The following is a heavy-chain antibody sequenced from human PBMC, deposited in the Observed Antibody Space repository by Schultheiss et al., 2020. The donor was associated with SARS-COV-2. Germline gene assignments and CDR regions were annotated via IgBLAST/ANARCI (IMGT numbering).Heavy chain of an antibody. CDR2: INQDGSDK. CDR1: GFTFSSYA. Sequence: GGSLRLSCAASGFTFSSYAMSWVRQAPGKGLEWVANINQDGSDKYYVDSLKGRVTISRDNTKNFLSLHMSSLGAEDTAVYFCARESHLLLSGIDSWGQGTLVTVSS. CDR3: ARESHLLLSGIDS. V-gene: IGHV3-7*03. D-gene: IGHD2-15*01. J-gene: IGHJ4*02.